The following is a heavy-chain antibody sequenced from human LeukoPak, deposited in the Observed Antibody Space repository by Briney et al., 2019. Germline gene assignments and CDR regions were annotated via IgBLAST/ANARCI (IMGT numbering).Heavy chain of an antibody. CDR3: ARDIVVVVAAYYYYYGMDV. D-gene: IGHD2-15*01. Sequence: PGGSLRLSCAASGFTFSSYWMSWVRQAPGKGLVWVSNIKQDGSKKYYADSVKGRFNISRDNAKNSLYLQMNSLRAEDTAVYYCARDIVVVVAAYYYYYGMDVWGQGTTVTVSS. V-gene: IGHV3-7*05. J-gene: IGHJ6*02. CDR2: IKQDGSKK. CDR1: GFTFSSYW.